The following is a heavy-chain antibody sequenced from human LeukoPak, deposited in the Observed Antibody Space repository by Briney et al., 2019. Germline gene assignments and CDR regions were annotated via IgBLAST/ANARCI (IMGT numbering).Heavy chain of an antibody. CDR1: GFTVSSNF. CDR3: ARDGYGNNYMDV. Sequence: GGSLGLACAASGFTVSSNFMSWVRQAPGKGLEWVAVIYSGGTTYYADSVKGRFTISRDNSKNTLSLQMNSLRAEDTAMYYCARDGYGNNYMDVWGKGTTVTVSS. V-gene: IGHV3-53*01. CDR2: IYSGGTT. D-gene: IGHD1/OR15-1a*01. J-gene: IGHJ6*03.